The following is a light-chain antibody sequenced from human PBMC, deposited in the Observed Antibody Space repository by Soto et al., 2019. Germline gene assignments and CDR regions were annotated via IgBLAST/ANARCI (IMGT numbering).Light chain of an antibody. J-gene: IGKJ1*01. CDR2: AAS. Sequence: DIQMTQSPSSLSASVEDRVIITCRASQSISNHLNWYQQKPGKAPKLLIFAASSLQSGVPSRFSGSGSGTDFTLTISSLQPEDFATYYCLQYNSYAWTFGQGTKVDIK. CDR1: QSISNH. V-gene: IGKV1-17*01. CDR3: LQYNSYAWT.